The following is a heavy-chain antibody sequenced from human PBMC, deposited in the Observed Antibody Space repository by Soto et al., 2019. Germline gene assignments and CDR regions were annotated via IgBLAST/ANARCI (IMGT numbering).Heavy chain of an antibody. V-gene: IGHV3-30-3*01. Sequence: QVQLVASGGGVVQPGRSLRLSCAASGFTFSSYAMHWVRQAPGKGLEWVAVISYDGSNKYYADSVKGRFTISRDNSKNPLYLQMNSLRAEDTAVYYCARALWRDDYNWGYFDLWGRGTLVTVSS. J-gene: IGHJ2*01. CDR3: ARALWRDDYNWGYFDL. CDR2: ISYDGSNK. CDR1: GFTFSSYA. D-gene: IGHD4-4*01.